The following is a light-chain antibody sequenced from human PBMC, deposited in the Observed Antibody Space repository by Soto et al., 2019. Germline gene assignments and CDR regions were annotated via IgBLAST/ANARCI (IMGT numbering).Light chain of an antibody. CDR3: QQSYSTPQT. CDR1: QSISSW. J-gene: IGKJ1*01. V-gene: IGKV1-5*03. Sequence: IQMTQAPSTLSASVGDRVTITCRASQSISSWLAWYQQKPGKAPKLLIYKASTLKSGVPSRFSGSGSGTDFTLTISSLQPEDFATYYCQQSYSTPQTFGQGTKV. CDR2: KAS.